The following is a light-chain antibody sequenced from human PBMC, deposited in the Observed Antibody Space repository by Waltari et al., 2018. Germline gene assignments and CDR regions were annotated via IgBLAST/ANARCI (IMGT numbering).Light chain of an antibody. J-gene: IGLJ3*02. CDR2: KNN. V-gene: IGLV1-47*01. Sequence: QSVLTQPPSASATPGLRVTISCSGTSSNIGTNLLYWYQQFPGTAPKLLIYKNNGRPSGVADRVSGSESGTSASLAISGLRPEDEADYHCAAWDDRLNAWVFGGGTKVTVL. CDR3: AAWDDRLNAWV. CDR1: SSNIGTNL.